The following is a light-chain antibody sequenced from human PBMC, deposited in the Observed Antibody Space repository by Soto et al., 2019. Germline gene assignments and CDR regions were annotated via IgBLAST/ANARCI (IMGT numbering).Light chain of an antibody. J-gene: IGKJ3*01. V-gene: IGKV1-39*01. CDR3: QHSYETPFT. CDR2: AAS. CDR1: QTISTT. Sequence: DIQMTQSPSSLSASVGDRVTITCRASQTISTTLNWYQQKPGKAPTFLIFAASRLQSGVPSRFSGGESRTDFTLTISSLQHEDFATYYCQHSYETPFTFGPGTKVDI.